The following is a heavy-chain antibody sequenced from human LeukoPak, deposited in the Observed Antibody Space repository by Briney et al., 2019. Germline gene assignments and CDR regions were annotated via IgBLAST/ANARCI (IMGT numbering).Heavy chain of an antibody. V-gene: IGHV4-39*07. CDR3: ARGRLRFLEWYRLDY. J-gene: IGHJ4*02. CDR1: GGSISSSSYY. D-gene: IGHD3-3*01. Sequence: SETLSLTCTASGGSISSSSYYWGWIRQPPGKGLEWIGSIYYSGSTYYNPSLKSRVTISVDTSKNQFSLKLSSVTAADTAVYYCARGRLRFLEWYRLDYWGQGTLVTVSS. CDR2: IYYSGST.